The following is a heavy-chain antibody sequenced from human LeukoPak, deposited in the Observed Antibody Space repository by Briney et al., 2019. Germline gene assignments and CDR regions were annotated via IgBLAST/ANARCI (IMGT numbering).Heavy chain of an antibody. V-gene: IGHV3-23*01. D-gene: IGHD2-15*01. CDR1: GFTFSSYA. J-gene: IGHJ4*02. CDR3: AKGQNWVVAAINYFDY. CDR2: ISGSGGST. Sequence: GGSLRPSCAASGFTFSSYAMSWVRQAPGKGLEWVSAISGSGGSTYYADSVKGRFTISRDNSKNTLYLQMNSLRAEDTAVYYCAKGQNWVVAAINYFDYWGQGTLVTVSS.